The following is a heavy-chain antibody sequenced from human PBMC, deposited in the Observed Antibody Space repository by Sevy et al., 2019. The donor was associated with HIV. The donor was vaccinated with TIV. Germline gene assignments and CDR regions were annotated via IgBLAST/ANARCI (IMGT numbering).Heavy chain of an antibody. CDR3: ARDPHAVPHWGSFDS. J-gene: IGHJ4*02. CDR2: ISKEGTNK. Sequence: GGSLRLSCEASGFTFTRYAFHWVRQAPGKGLEWVAVISKEGTNKYYIESVKGRFTISRDNSRNTLFLQMERLRAEDTAMYFCARDPHAVPHWGSFDSWGQGTLVTVSS. CDR1: GFTFTRYA. V-gene: IGHV3-30-3*01. D-gene: IGHD3-16*01.